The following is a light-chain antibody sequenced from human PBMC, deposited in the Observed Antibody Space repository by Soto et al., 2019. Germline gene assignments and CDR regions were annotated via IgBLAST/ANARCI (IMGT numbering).Light chain of an antibody. Sequence: QSALTQPPSASGSDGQSVTISCTGTSSDFGAYDYVSWYQHHPGKSPKLMTYEVSKRPSGVPDRFSGSKSGNTASLTVSGLQAEDEADYYCSSYADSSNFVVFGGGTKVTVL. CDR3: SSYADSSNFVV. CDR1: SSDFGAYDY. V-gene: IGLV2-8*01. CDR2: EVS. J-gene: IGLJ2*01.